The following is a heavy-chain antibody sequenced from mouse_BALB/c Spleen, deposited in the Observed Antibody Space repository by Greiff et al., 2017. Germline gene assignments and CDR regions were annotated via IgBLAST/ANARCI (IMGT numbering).Heavy chain of an antibody. J-gene: IGHJ2*01. CDR1: GYTFTDYN. V-gene: IGHV1S29*02. CDR3: ARSGATMITTNDYYFDY. D-gene: IGHD2-4*01. Sequence: VQLQQSGPELVKPGASVKISCKASGYTFTDYNMHWVKQSHGKSLEWIGYIYPYNGGTGYNQKFKSKATLTVDNSSSTAYMELRSLTSEDSAVYYCARSGATMITTNDYYFDYWGQGTTLTVSS. CDR2: IYPYNGGT.